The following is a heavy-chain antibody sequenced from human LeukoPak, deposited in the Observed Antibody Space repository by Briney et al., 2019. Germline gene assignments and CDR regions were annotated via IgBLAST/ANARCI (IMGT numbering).Heavy chain of an antibody. D-gene: IGHD1-7*01. CDR1: GFTFSSHS. CDR3: ARGQENYGYTFDY. V-gene: IGHV3-21*01. J-gene: IGHJ4*02. Sequence: NAGGSLRLSCAASGFTFSSHSMNWVRQAPGKGLEWVSSISSSSSYIYYADSVKGRFTISRDNAKNSLFLQMNSLRAEDTAVYYCARGQENYGYTFDYWGQGTLVTVSS. CDR2: ISSSSSYI.